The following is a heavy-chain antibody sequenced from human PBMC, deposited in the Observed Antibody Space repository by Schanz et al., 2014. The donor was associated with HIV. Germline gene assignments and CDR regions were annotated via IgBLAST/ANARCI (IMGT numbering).Heavy chain of an antibody. Sequence: EVQLLESGGGLVQPGGSLRLSCAASGFTFSSYAMSWVRQAPGKGLEWVSGISWNSVSIGYADSVKGRFTISRDNAKNSLYMQMNSLRGDDTALYYCARGRSGRGALFVGMDVWGQGTTVTVSS. CDR1: GFTFSSYA. CDR2: ISWNSVSI. D-gene: IGHD6-19*01. CDR3: ARGRSGRGALFVGMDV. J-gene: IGHJ6*02. V-gene: IGHV3-9*01.